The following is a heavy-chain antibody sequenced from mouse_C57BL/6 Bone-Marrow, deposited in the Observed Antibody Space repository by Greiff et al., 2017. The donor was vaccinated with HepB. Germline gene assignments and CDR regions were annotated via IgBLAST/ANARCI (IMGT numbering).Heavy chain of an antibody. V-gene: IGHV1-50*01. Sequence: QVQLQQPGAELVKPGASVKLSCKASGYTFTSYWMQWVKQRPGQGLEWIGEIDPSDSYTNYNQKFKGKANLTVDTSSSTAYMQLSSLTSEDSAVYYCANYDYDGYAIDYWGQGTSVTVSS. CDR3: ANYDYDGYAIDY. CDR2: IDPSDSYT. D-gene: IGHD2-4*01. J-gene: IGHJ4*01. CDR1: GYTFTSYW.